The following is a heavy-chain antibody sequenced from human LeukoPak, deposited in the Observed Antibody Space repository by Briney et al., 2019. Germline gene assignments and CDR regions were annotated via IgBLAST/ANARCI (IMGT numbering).Heavy chain of an antibody. Sequence: PGGSLRLSCAASGFTFSSYAMSWVRQAPGKGLEWVSGISWNSGSIGYADSVKGRLTISRDNAKNSLYLQMNSLRAEDTALYYCAKDPIVVVPAAMGDAFDIWGQGTMVTVSS. D-gene: IGHD2-2*01. J-gene: IGHJ3*02. V-gene: IGHV3-9*01. CDR2: ISWNSGSI. CDR1: GFTFSSYA. CDR3: AKDPIVVVPAAMGDAFDI.